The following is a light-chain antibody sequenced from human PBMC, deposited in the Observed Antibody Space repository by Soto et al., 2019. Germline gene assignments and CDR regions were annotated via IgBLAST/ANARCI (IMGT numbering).Light chain of an antibody. CDR2: DAS. J-gene: IGKJ4*01. Sequence: EIVLTQSPGTLSLSPGERTTLSCRASQNIENNYLAWYQQKPGQAPRLLIDDASSRATGVPDRFSGSGSGTDFTLTISRLGPEDFAVYFCQQCSSSPLTFGGGTKLELK. CDR1: QNIENNY. CDR3: QQCSSSPLT. V-gene: IGKV3-20*01.